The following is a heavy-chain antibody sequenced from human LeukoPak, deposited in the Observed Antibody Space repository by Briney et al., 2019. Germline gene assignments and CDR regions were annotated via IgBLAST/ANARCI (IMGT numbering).Heavy chain of an antibody. D-gene: IGHD2-15*01. CDR3: ARDPYCSGGSCYSY. Sequence: SETLSLTCTVSGYSMSSGYYWGWIRQPPGKGLEWIGSIYHSGSTYYNPSLKSRVTISVDTSKNQFSLKLSSVTAADTAVYYCARDPYCSGGSCYSYWGQGTLVTVSS. CDR2: IYHSGST. J-gene: IGHJ4*02. CDR1: GYSMSSGYY. V-gene: IGHV4-38-2*02.